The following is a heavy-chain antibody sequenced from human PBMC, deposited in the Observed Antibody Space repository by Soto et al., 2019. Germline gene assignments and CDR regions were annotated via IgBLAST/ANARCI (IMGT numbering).Heavy chain of an antibody. CDR2: ISYDGSDK. Sequence: RQAPDKGLEWVAVISYDGSDKYYADSVKGRFTISRDNSKNTLYLQVNSLRAEDTAVYYCAVDSLANLDYWGQGTLVTVSS. V-gene: IGHV3-30-3*01. CDR3: AVDSLANLDY. J-gene: IGHJ4*02. D-gene: IGHD3-3*01.